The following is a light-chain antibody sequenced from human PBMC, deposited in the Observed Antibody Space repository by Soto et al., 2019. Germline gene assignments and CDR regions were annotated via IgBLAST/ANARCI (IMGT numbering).Light chain of an antibody. Sequence: QSALTQPASVSGSPGQSITISFTGSSSDIGRYNYVSWYQQLPGKAPKLIIYEVSNRPSGVSDRFSGSKSGNTASLSISGLQTEDEADYYCGSYTSATTWVFGGGTKVTVL. V-gene: IGLV2-14*03. CDR2: EVS. CDR1: SSDIGRYNY. CDR3: GSYTSATTWV. J-gene: IGLJ3*02.